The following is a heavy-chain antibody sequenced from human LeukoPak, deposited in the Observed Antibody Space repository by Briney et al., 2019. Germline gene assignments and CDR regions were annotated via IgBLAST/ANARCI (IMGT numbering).Heavy chain of an antibody. Sequence: PQASVKVSCKASGYTFTSYGISWVRQAPGQGLGWMGWISAYNGNTNYAQKLQGRVTMTTDTSTSTAYMELSRLRSDDTAVYYCARDSLIVVGRWLDYYYYMDVWGKGTTVTVSS. V-gene: IGHV1-18*01. CDR1: GYTFTSYG. CDR3: ARDSLIVVGRWLDYYYYMDV. CDR2: ISAYNGNT. D-gene: IGHD2-15*01. J-gene: IGHJ6*03.